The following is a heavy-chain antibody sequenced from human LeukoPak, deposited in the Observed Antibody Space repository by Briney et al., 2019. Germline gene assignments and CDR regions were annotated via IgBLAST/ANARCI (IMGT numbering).Heavy chain of an antibody. V-gene: IGHV1-24*01. CDR3: ATPSPCGGDCYSARFDY. D-gene: IGHD2-21*02. CDR2: FAPEDGET. Sequence: ASVKVSCKVSGYTLTELSMHWVRQAPGKGLEWMGGFAPEDGETIYAQKFQGRVTMTEDTSTDTAYMDLRSLRSEDTAVYYCATPSPCGGDCYSARFDYWGQGTLVTVSS. J-gene: IGHJ4*02. CDR1: GYTLTELS.